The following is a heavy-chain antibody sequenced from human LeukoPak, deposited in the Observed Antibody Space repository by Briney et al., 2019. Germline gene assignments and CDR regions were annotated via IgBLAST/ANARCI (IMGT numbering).Heavy chain of an antibody. CDR1: GDSVSSNSAA. CDR2: TYYRSKWYS. CDR3: ARVGYCSSASCLNWFDP. V-gene: IGHV6-1*01. Sequence: SQTLSLTCAISGDSVSSNSAAWNWIRQSPSRGLEWRGSTYYRSKWYSDYAVSVKSRITINPDPSKTQFSLQLNSVTPEDTAVYYCARVGYCSSASCLNWFDPWGQGTLVTVSS. D-gene: IGHD2-2*01. J-gene: IGHJ5*02.